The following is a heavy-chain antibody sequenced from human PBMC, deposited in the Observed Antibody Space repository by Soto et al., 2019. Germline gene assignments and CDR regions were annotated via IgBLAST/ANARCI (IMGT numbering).Heavy chain of an antibody. Sequence: QVQLVQSGAEVKKPGSSVRVSCKVSGGSFRRYAITWVRQAPGQGLEWMGGIIPILGSPNYAQRFQDRVSITADESTSTTYMDLRSLRSEDAAVYYCPSRDRVDAFEIWGQGTVVTVSS. CDR2: IIPILGSP. CDR3: PSRDRVDAFEI. V-gene: IGHV1-69*01. J-gene: IGHJ3*02. CDR1: GGSFRRYA.